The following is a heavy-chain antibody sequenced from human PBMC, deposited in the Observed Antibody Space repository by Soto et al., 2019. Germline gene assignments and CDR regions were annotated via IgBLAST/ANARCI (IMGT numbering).Heavy chain of an antibody. CDR1: GFTFSSYG. CDR2: ISYDGSNK. J-gene: IGHJ6*01. Sequence: QVQLVESGGGVVQPGRSLRLSCAASGFTFSSYGMHWVRQAPGKGLEWVAVISYDGSNKYYADSVKGRFTISRDNSKNTLYLQMNSLRAEDTAVYYCAKGGTTGTTYYYYYGMDVW. V-gene: IGHV3-30*18. D-gene: IGHD1-1*01. CDR3: AKGGTTGTTYYYYYGMDV.